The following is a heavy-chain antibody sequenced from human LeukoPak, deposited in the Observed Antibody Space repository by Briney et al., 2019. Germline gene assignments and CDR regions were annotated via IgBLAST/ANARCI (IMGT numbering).Heavy chain of an antibody. Sequence: GGSLRLSCAASGFTFSSYAMSWVRQAPGKGLEWVSGISWNSGSIGYADSVKGRFTISRDNAKNSLYLQMNSLRAEDTALYYCAKNLRFGELLPLAFDYWXXXTLVTVSS. J-gene: IGHJ4*01. V-gene: IGHV3-9*01. D-gene: IGHD3-10*01. CDR1: GFTFSSYA. CDR2: ISWNSGSI. CDR3: AKNLRFGELLPLAFDY.